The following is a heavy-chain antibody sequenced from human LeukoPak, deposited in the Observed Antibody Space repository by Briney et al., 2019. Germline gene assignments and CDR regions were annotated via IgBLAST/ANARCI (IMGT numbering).Heavy chain of an antibody. CDR1: GFTFSSYC. J-gene: IGHJ6*04. CDR3: AKEWSSGFDYYGMDV. V-gene: IGHV3-30*18. D-gene: IGHD6-19*01. CDR2: ISYDGSNK. Sequence: GGSLRLSCAASGFTFSSYCMHWVRQAPGKGLEWVAVISYDGSNKYYADSVKGRFTISRDNSKNTLYLQMNSLRAEDTAVYYCAKEWSSGFDYYGMDVWGKGTTVTVSS.